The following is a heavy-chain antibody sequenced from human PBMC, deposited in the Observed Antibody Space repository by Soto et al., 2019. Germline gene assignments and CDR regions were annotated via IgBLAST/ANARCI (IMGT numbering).Heavy chain of an antibody. CDR1: EFNFSSYG. V-gene: IGHV3-33*01. J-gene: IGHJ6*02. CDR3: ARDDSSSGNYGMDV. Sequence: GVSLNLCCAAAEFNFSSYGMHWVRPAPGKGLEWVAVIWYDGSNKYYADSVKGRFTISRDNSKNTLYLQMNSLRAEDTAVYYCARDDSSSGNYGMDVWGQGTTVTVSS. CDR2: IWYDGSNK. D-gene: IGHD6-6*01.